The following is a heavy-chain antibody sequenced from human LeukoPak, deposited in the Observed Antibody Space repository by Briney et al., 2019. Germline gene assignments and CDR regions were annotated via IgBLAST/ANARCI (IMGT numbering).Heavy chain of an antibody. D-gene: IGHD6-13*01. CDR1: GFTFSSYA. J-gene: IGHJ4*02. Sequence: PGGSLRLSCAASGFTFSSYAMSWVRQAPGKGLEWVSSISSSSSYIYYADSVKGRFTISRDNAKNSLYLQMNSLRAEDTAVYYCARDGRSSWAQDYWGQGTLVTVSS. V-gene: IGHV3-21*01. CDR3: ARDGRSSWAQDY. CDR2: ISSSSSYI.